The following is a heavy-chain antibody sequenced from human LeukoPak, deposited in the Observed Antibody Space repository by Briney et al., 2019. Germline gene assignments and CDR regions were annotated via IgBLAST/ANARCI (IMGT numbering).Heavy chain of an antibody. D-gene: IGHD4-23*01. CDR1: GFTFSNYW. Sequence: GGSLRLSCAASGFTFSNYWVHWVRHAPGKGLEWVSRINPDGSRTDYADSVKGRFTISRDNAKNTLYLQMNSLRAEDTAVYFCARDPRGKSDYWGQGTLVTVSS. CDR2: INPDGSRT. CDR3: ARDPRGKSDY. J-gene: IGHJ4*02. V-gene: IGHV3-74*01.